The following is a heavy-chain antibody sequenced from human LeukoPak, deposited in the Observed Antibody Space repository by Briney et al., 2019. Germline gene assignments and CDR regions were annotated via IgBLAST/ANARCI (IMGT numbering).Heavy chain of an antibody. Sequence: SVKVSCKASGGTFSSYAISWVRQAPGQGLEWMGGNIPIFGTANYAQKFQGRVTITTDESTSTAYMELSSLRSEDTAVYYCARESPMGGSGSYLFDPWGQGTLVTVSS. CDR1: GGTFSSYA. J-gene: IGHJ5*02. D-gene: IGHD1-26*01. V-gene: IGHV1-69*05. CDR2: NIPIFGTA. CDR3: ARESPMGGSGSYLFDP.